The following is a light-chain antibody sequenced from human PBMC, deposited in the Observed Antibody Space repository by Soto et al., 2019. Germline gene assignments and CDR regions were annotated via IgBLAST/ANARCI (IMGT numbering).Light chain of an antibody. CDR2: DVS. J-gene: IGLJ1*01. CDR3: SSYTSGSTFGV. CDR1: SSDVGGYNY. V-gene: IGLV2-14*01. Sequence: QSALTQPASVSGSPGQSITISCTGTSSDVGGYNYVSWYQQHPGRAPNLLIYDVSYRPSGVSGRFSGSKSGNPASLTISGLQAEDEPEYYCSSYTSGSTFGVFGTRTKLAV.